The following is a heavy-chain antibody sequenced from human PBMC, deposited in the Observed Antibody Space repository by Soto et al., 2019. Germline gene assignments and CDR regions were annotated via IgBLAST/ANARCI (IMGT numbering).Heavy chain of an antibody. J-gene: IGHJ5*02. CDR1: GGSISKFY. CDR3: VRDGSKTLRDWFDP. V-gene: IGHV4-4*07. Sequence: QVRLQESGPGVLKPSETLSLSCSVSGGSISKFYWSWIRKTAGKGLEWMGRVYATGTTDYNPSLRSRVTMSVDISKKTFSLRLTSVTAADTGVYYCVRDGSKTLRDWFDPWGQGKLVTVSS. CDR2: VYATGTT.